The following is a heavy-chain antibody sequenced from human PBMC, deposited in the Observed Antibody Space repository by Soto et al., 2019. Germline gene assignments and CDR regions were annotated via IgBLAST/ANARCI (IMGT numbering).Heavy chain of an antibody. CDR1: GYTFTSYG. Sequence: GASVKVSCKASGYTFTSYGISWVRQAPGQGLEWMGWISAYNGNTNYAQKLQGRVTMTTDTSTSTAYMELRSLRSDDTAVYYCARDGVKYYYDSSGYYPPGRFWGQGALVTVSS. D-gene: IGHD3-22*01. CDR2: ISAYNGNT. J-gene: IGHJ4*02. V-gene: IGHV1-18*01. CDR3: ARDGVKYYYDSSGYYPPGRF.